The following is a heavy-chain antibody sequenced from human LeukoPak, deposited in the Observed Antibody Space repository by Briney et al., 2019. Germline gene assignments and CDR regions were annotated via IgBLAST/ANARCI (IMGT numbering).Heavy chain of an antibody. J-gene: IGHJ4*02. Sequence: PGGSLRLSCAASGFTFSSYAMNWVRQAPGKGLEWVSGVRGSGDTTYYADSVKGRFTISRDNSKNTLYLQMNSLRAEDTAVYYCAKEQSSSGFFDYWGQGTLVTVSS. CDR3: AKEQSSSGFFDY. CDR1: GFTFSSYA. CDR2: VRGSGDTT. V-gene: IGHV3-23*01. D-gene: IGHD6-6*01.